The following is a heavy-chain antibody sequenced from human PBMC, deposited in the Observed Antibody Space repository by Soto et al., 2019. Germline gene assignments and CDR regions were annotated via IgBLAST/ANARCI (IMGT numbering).Heavy chain of an antibody. CDR2: ISRSGNTM. Sequence: TGGSLRLSCAASGFTSWDYDMSWIRQAPGKGLEWVSYISRSGNTMYYGDYVKGRFTISRDNAENSVFLQTISLRAEDTAVYYCVREGRSRNSCNTGCAFDIWGQGTMVTVSS. CDR1: GFTSWDYD. D-gene: IGHD2-2*02. J-gene: IGHJ3*02. CDR3: VREGRSRNSCNTGCAFDI. V-gene: IGHV3-11*01.